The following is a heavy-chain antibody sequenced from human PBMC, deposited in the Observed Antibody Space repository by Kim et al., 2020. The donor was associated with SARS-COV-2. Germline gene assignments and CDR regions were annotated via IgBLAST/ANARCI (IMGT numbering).Heavy chain of an antibody. CDR3: TNGYCSSTACYPKFDP. D-gene: IGHD2-2*01. V-gene: IGHV3-73*01. CDR1: GFTFSGSA. J-gene: IGHJ5*02. CDR2: IKRKGNAYAT. Sequence: AGSLRLSCAASGFTFSGSAVHWVRQASGKGLEWVGRIKRKGNAYATAYAASVKGRFTISRDDSENMAYLQMNSLTTEDTAVYYCTNGYCSSTACYPKFDPWGQGTLVTVSS.